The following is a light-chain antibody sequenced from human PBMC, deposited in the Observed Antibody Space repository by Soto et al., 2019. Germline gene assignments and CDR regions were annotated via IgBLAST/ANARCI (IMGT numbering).Light chain of an antibody. CDR3: QQYGSSSWT. Sequence: EIVLTQSPGTLSLSPGERATLSCRASQSVSSSYLAWYQQKPGQAPRLLIYVTSSRATAIPDRFSGSGSGTDFTLTISRLEPEDFAVDYCQQYGSSSWTFGQGTKVEIK. CDR2: VTS. J-gene: IGKJ1*01. CDR1: QSVSSSY. V-gene: IGKV3-20*01.